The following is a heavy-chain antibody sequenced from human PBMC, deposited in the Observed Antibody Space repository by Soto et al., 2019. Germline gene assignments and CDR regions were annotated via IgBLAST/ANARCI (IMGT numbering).Heavy chain of an antibody. J-gene: IGHJ4*02. V-gene: IGHV3-33*01. Sequence: QVQLVESGGGVVQPGRSLRLSCAASGFTFSSYGMHWVRQAPGKGLEWVAVIWYDGSNKYYADSVKGRFTISRDNSKNTLYLQMNSLRAEDTAVYYCARDILSYPPTHFDYWGQGTLVTVSS. CDR2: IWYDGSNK. D-gene: IGHD2-15*01. CDR3: ARDILSYPPTHFDY. CDR1: GFTFSSYG.